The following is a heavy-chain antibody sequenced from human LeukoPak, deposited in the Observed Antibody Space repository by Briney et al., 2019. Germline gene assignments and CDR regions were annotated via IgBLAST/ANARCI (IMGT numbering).Heavy chain of an antibody. CDR3: ARSYYDSSGYPETSDAFDI. D-gene: IGHD3-22*01. Sequence: SETLSLTCAVYGGSFSGYYWSWIRQPPGKGLEWIGEINHSGSTNYNPSLKSRVTISVDTSKNQFSLKLSSVTAADTAVYYCARSYYDSSGYPETSDAFDIWGQGTMVTVSS. CDR1: GGSFSGYY. J-gene: IGHJ3*02. CDR2: INHSGST. V-gene: IGHV4-34*01.